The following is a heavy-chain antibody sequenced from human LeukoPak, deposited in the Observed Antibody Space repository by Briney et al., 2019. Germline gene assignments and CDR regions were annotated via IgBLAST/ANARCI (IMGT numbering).Heavy chain of an antibody. D-gene: IGHD3-22*01. CDR3: AKVSRTYYYDSSGYYYDAFDI. V-gene: IGHV3-9*01. Sequence: GGSLRLSCAASGFTFDDYAMHWVRQAPGKGLEWVSGISWNSGSIGYADSVKGRFTISRDNAKNSLYLQMNSLRAEDTALYYCAKVSRTYYYDSSGYYYDAFDIWGQGTMVTVSS. CDR1: GFTFDDYA. CDR2: ISWNSGSI. J-gene: IGHJ3*02.